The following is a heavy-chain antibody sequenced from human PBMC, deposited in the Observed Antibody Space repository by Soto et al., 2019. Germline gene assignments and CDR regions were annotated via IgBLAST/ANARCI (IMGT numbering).Heavy chain of an antibody. CDR1: GFTFSSYA. CDR2: LSGNRGTT. Sequence: EVQLLESGGGLVQPGGSLRLSCAASGFTFSSYAMTWVRQAPGKGLEWVSALSGNRGTTYSADSVKGRFTISRDNSRNTRYLQMSSRRAEDTALYYCAKGSKCTIFSANGFWGQGTLVSVSS. V-gene: IGHV3-23*01. J-gene: IGHJ4*02. CDR3: AKGSKCTIFSANGF. D-gene: IGHD3-3*01.